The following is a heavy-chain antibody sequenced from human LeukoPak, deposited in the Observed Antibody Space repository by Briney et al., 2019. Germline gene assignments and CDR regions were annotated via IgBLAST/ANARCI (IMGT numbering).Heavy chain of an antibody. D-gene: IGHD2-2*01. V-gene: IGHV3-23*01. J-gene: IGHJ4*02. Sequence: GESLRLSCAASGFTFSTYAMSWVRQAPGQGLEWVSSINGDGGSIYYAESVKGRFTVSRDNSKNTLYLQMDSLRAEDTAVYYCAKRPDCSTTNCFRFEYWGQGTLVTVSS. CDR3: AKRPDCSTTNCFRFEY. CDR1: GFTFSTYA. CDR2: INGDGGSI.